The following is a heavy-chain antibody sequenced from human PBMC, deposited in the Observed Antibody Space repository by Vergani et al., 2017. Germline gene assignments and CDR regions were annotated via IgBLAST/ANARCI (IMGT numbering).Heavy chain of an antibody. Sequence: QVQLVQSGAEVKKPGASVKVSCKASGYTFTSYYMHWVRQAPGQGLEWMGIINPSGGSTSYAQKFQGRVTMTRDTSTSKVYMELISLRSEGTAVDYCARAPLRIAAAGYFDYWGQGTLVTVSS. V-gene: IGHV1-46*01. CDR3: ARAPLRIAAAGYFDY. D-gene: IGHD6-13*01. J-gene: IGHJ4*02. CDR2: INPSGGST. CDR1: GYTFTSYY.